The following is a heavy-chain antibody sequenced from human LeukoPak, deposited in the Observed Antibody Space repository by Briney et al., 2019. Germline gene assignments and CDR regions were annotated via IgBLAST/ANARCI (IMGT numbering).Heavy chain of an antibody. CDR3: ASCSDNCYLRYFDL. D-gene: IGHD2-21*02. J-gene: IGHJ2*01. CDR1: GGSFSDYY. V-gene: IGHV4-34*01. CDR2: INHSGST. Sequence: SETLSLTCAVYGGSFSDYYWSWIRQPPGRGLEWIGEINHSGSTNYNPSLKSRVTISVDTSKNQFSLKLSSVTAADTAVHYCASCSDNCYLRYFDLWGRGTLVTVSS.